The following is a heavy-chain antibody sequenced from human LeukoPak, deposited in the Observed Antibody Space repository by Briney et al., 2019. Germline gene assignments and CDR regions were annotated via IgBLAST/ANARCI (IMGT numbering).Heavy chain of an antibody. CDR3: ARGGRRIAARQRGNWFDP. V-gene: IGHV1-8*01. CDR2: MNPNSGNT. D-gene: IGHD6-6*01. Sequence: ASVKISCKASGYTFTSYDINWVRQATGQELEWRRWMNPNSGNTGYAQKFQRRVTMTRNTSISTAYMELSSLRSEDTAVDYCARGGRRIAARQRGNWFDPWGQGTLVTVSS. J-gene: IGHJ5*02. CDR1: GYTFTSYD.